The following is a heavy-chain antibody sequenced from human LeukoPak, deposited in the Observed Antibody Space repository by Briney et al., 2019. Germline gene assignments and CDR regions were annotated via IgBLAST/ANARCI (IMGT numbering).Heavy chain of an antibody. CDR1: GESFSGYY. Sequence: SETLSLTCAVYGESFSGYYWSWIRQPPGKGLEWIGEINHSGSTNYNPSLKSRVTISVDTSKNQFSLKLSSVTAADTAVYYCARKSGGTFDYWGQGTLVTVSS. V-gene: IGHV4-34*01. CDR3: ARKSGGTFDY. J-gene: IGHJ4*02. CDR2: INHSGST. D-gene: IGHD1-1*01.